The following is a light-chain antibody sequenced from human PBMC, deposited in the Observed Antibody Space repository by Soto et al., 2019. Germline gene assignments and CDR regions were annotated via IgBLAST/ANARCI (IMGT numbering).Light chain of an antibody. CDR2: DNN. V-gene: IGLV1-51*01. CDR1: SSNIGNNY. CDR3: GTWDSSLSAGRV. Sequence: QSVLTQPPSVSAAPGQKVTISCSGSSSNIGNNYVSWYQQLPGTAPKLLIYDNNKRPSGIPDRFSGSKSGTSATLGITGLQTGDEADYYCGTWDSSLSAGRVFGTGIKLTVL. J-gene: IGLJ1*01.